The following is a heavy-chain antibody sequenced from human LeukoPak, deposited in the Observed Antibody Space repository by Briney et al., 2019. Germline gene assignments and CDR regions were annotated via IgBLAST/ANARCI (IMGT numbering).Heavy chain of an antibody. CDR1: GFTYSSYA. CDR3: SKQGTAYEIFAWYFVL. D-gene: IGHD2-21*01. V-gene: IGHV3-23*01. Sequence: GGSLRLSCVASGFTYSSYAMNWIRQAPGKGLECVSGSSGSGGSTYYVDSVKGRFTISRDNSKNTLYLQMNSLRAEDTAVFFFSKQGTAYEIFAWYFVLWGRGTLVTVSS. CDR2: SSGSGGST. J-gene: IGHJ2*01.